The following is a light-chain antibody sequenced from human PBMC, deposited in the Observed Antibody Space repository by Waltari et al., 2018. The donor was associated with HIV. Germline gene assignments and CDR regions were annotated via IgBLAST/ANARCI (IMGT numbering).Light chain of an antibody. V-gene: IGKV1-NL1*01. CDR1: QAINNS. CDR2: GAS. Sequence: DIQMTQSPSSLSASVGDRVTITCRASQAINNSLAWYQQKPGKAPKLLLYGASRLESGVPSRFSGSGSGTDYTPTISSLQPEDFASFYCQQYYSTPPATFGQGTKLEIK. J-gene: IGKJ2*01. CDR3: QQYYSTPPAT.